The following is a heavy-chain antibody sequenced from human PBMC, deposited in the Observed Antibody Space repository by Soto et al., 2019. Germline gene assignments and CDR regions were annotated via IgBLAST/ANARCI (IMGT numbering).Heavy chain of an antibody. CDR1: GGSFSGYY. Sequence: PSETLSLTCAVYGGSFSGYYWSWIRQPPGKGLEWIGEINHSGSTNYNPSLKSRVTISVDTSKNQFSLKLSSVTAADTAVYYCARRNTMVRGLTATSDYWGQGPLVTLSS. V-gene: IGHV4-34*01. CDR2: INHSGST. CDR3: ARRNTMVRGLTATSDY. D-gene: IGHD3-10*01. J-gene: IGHJ4*02.